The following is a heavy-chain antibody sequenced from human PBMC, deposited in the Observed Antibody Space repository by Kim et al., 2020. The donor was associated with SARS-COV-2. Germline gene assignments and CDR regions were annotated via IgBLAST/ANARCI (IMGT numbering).Heavy chain of an antibody. D-gene: IGHD1-26*01. Sequence: ASVKVSCKASGYTFTGYYMHWVRQAPGQGLEWMGWINPNSGGTNYAQKFQGRVTMTRDTSISTAYMELSRLRSDDTAVYYCARRGLGGSYYGYYYYGMDVWGQGTTVTVSS. CDR3: ARRGLGGSYYGYYYYGMDV. V-gene: IGHV1-2*02. J-gene: IGHJ6*01. CDR1: GYTFTGYY. CDR2: INPNSGGT.